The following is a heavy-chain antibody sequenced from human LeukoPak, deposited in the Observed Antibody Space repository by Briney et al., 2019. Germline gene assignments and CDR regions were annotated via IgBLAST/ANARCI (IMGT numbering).Heavy chain of an antibody. Sequence: SETLSLTCTVSGGSISSGGYYWSWIRQHPGKGLEWIGYIYYSGSTYYNPSLKSRVTISVDTSKNQFSLKLSSVTAADTAVYYCARVLYYDILTGYPEGWFDPWGQGTLVTVSS. CDR1: GGSISSGGYY. V-gene: IGHV4-31*03. J-gene: IGHJ5*02. CDR3: ARVLYYDILTGYPEGWFDP. D-gene: IGHD3-9*01. CDR2: IYYSGST.